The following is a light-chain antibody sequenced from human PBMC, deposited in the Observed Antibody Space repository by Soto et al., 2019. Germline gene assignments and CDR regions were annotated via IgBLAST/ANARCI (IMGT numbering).Light chain of an antibody. CDR3: MQATHWPHT. Sequence: DVVMTQSPLSLPVTLGQPASISCRSSQGLVYTDGNTYLTWFQQRPGRSPRRLIYAVSNRDSGVPDRFSGSGSGTEFTLKINRVEAEDVAIYYCMQATHWPHTFGQGTKLEIK. CDR2: AVS. J-gene: IGKJ2*01. V-gene: IGKV2-30*01. CDR1: QGLVYTDGNTY.